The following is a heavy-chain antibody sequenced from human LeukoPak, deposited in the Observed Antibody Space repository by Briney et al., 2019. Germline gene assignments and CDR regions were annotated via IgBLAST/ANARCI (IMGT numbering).Heavy chain of an antibody. CDR3: ARNLFWSGSPAQRAFDI. CDR2: IIPILGIA. D-gene: IGHD3-3*01. J-gene: IGHJ3*02. CDR1: GGTFSSYA. Sequence: ASVKVSCKASGGTFSSYAISWVRQAPGQGLEWMGRIIPILGIANYAQKFQGRATITADKSTSAAYMELRSLRSDDTAVYYCARNLFWSGSPAQRAFDIWGQGTMVTVSS. V-gene: IGHV1-69*04.